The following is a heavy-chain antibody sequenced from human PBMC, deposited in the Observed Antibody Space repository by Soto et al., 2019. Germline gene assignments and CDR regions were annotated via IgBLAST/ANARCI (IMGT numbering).Heavy chain of an antibody. Sequence: PSETLSLTCTVSGGSIRSSSYYWGWIRQPPGKGLEWIGSIYYSGTTYYNPSLKSRVTISVDTSKDQFSLKLSSMAAADTAVYYCARHPMMVGATVDWFAPWGQGTLVTVSS. J-gene: IGHJ5*02. CDR2: IYYSGTT. CDR1: GGSIRSSSYY. CDR3: ARHPMMVGATVDWFAP. D-gene: IGHD1-26*01. V-gene: IGHV4-39*01.